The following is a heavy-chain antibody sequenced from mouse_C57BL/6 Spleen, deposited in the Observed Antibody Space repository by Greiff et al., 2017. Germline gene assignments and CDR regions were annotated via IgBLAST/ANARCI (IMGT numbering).Heavy chain of an antibody. CDR3: ARLEIYDGYYAAMDY. V-gene: IGHV7-3*01. CDR2: IRNKANGYTT. CDR1: GFTFTDYY. D-gene: IGHD2-3*01. J-gene: IGHJ4*01. Sequence: EVNVVESGGGLVQPGGSLSLSCAASGFTFTDYYMSWVRQPPGKALEWLGFIRNKANGYTTEYSASVKGRFTISRDNSQSILYLQMNALRAEDSATYYCARLEIYDGYYAAMDYWGQGTSVTVSS.